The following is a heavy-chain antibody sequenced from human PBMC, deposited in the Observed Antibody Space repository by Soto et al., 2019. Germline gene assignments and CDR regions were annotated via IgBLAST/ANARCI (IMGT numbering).Heavy chain of an antibody. J-gene: IGHJ6*04. Sequence: PGGSLRLSCAASGFTFSNAWMNWVRQAPGKGLEWVSGISWNSGSIGYADSVKGRFTISRDNAKNSLYLQMNSLRAEDTALYYCSIALLDVWGKGTTVTVSS. CDR1: GFTFSNAW. CDR2: ISWNSGSI. V-gene: IGHV3-9*01. CDR3: SIALLDV.